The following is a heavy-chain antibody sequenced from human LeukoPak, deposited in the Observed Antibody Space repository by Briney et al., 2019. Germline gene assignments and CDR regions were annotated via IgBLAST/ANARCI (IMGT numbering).Heavy chain of an antibody. D-gene: IGHD3-22*01. CDR3: ARGDDSSGYYPCCFDY. CDR2: INAGNGNT. V-gene: IGHV1-3*01. Sequence: ASVKVSCKASGYTFTSYAMHWVRQAPGQRLEWMGWINAGNGNTKYSQKFQGRVAITRDTSASTAYMELSSLRSEDTAVYYCARGDDSSGYYPCCFDYWGQGTLVTVSS. CDR1: GYTFTSYA. J-gene: IGHJ4*02.